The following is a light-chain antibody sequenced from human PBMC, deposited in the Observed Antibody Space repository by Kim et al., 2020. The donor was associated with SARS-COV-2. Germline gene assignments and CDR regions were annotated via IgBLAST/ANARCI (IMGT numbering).Light chain of an antibody. Sequence: LSASVGDSVTIPCRASQNINNWLAWYQLRPGRAPKLLIYKASNLESGVPSRFSGSGSGTEFTLTIYSLQPDDFATYYCQQYDTYHTFGQGTKLEI. J-gene: IGKJ2*01. V-gene: IGKV1-5*03. CDR1: QNINNW. CDR2: KAS. CDR3: QQYDTYHT.